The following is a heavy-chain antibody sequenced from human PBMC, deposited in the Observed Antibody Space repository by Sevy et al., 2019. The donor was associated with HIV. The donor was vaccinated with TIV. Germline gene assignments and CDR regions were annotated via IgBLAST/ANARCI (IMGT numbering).Heavy chain of an antibody. D-gene: IGHD2-2*01. J-gene: IGHJ3*02. Sequence: SETLCLTCAVYGGSFSGYYWSWIRQPPGKGLEWIGEINHSGSTNYNPSLKSRVTISVDTSKNQFSLKLSSVTAADTALYYCARHCSGTSCSHAFDIWGQGTMVTVSS. CDR3: ARHCSGTSCSHAFDI. CDR1: GGSFSGYY. CDR2: INHSGST. V-gene: IGHV4-34*01.